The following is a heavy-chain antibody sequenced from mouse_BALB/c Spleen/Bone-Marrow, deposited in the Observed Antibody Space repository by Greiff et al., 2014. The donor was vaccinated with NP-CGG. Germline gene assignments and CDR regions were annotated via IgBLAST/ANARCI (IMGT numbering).Heavy chain of an antibody. Sequence: EVKLMESGGGLVQPGGSLRLSCATSGFTFTDYYMNWVRQPPGEALEWLAFIRNKANGYTTEYSASVKGRFTISRDNSQSILYLHMNTLRAEDSATYYCARDMGGILFDPRGQGTTRTVSS. V-gene: IGHV7-3*02. CDR2: IRNKANGYTT. CDR3: ARDMGGILFDP. J-gene: IGHJ2*01. CDR1: GFTFTDYY. D-gene: IGHD4-1*01.